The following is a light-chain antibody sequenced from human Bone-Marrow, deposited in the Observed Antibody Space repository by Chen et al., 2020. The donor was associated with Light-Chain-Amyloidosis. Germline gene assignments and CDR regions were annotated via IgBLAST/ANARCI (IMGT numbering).Light chain of an antibody. CDR1: ALPIQY. CDR2: RDT. Sequence: SFQLTQPPSLSVSPGQTAMIPCSGHALPIQYAYWHAQRPGQAPFLIIYRDTGRSSGVPERFSGSTSGTTVTLTISAVRAEEEADYYCQSANSNGTYRMFGGGTKLTV. V-gene: IGLV3-25*02. J-gene: IGLJ3*02. CDR3: QSANSNGTYRM.